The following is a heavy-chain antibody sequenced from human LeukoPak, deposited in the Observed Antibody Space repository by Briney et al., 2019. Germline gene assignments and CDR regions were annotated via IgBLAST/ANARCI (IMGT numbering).Heavy chain of an antibody. CDR1: GFTFSSYG. CDR2: ISYDGSNK. Sequence: GGSLRLSCAASGFTFSSYGMHWVRQAPGKGLEWVAVISYDGSNKYYADSVKGRFTVSRDNSKNTLYLQMNSLRAEDTAVYYCAKPYYGSSGYYWGQGTLVTVSS. D-gene: IGHD3-22*01. V-gene: IGHV3-30*18. CDR3: AKPYYGSSGYY. J-gene: IGHJ4*02.